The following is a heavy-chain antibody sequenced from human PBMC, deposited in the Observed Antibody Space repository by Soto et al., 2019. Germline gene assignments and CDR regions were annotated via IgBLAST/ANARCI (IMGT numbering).Heavy chain of an antibody. CDR2: IRNKANGDTT. CDR1: GITLSDYF. CDR3: VRNSGPRGYENSYDS. Sequence: PGGSLRLSCAASGITLSDYFMDWVRQAPGRGPEWVGRIRNKANGDTTKYAASVKGRFTISRDERKNSLYLEMNSLKTEDTAMYYCVRNSGPRGYENSYDSWGQGSLVTVSS. D-gene: IGHD3-22*01. J-gene: IGHJ4*02. V-gene: IGHV3-72*01.